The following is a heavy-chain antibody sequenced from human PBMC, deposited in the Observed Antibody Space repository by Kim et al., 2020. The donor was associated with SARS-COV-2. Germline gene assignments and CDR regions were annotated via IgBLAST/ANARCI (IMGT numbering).Heavy chain of an antibody. CDR1: GGSISTSSYY. D-gene: IGHD3-22*01. CDR2: IYYSGNT. V-gene: IGHV4-39*01. Sequence: SETLSLTCTVSGGSISTSSYYWGWIRQPPGKGLKWIGNIYYSGNTYYNSSLKSRVTIFLDTSKNQFTLKLSSVTAADTAVYYCARALDYYDRSAYYDWGQGNLVTVSS. J-gene: IGHJ4*02. CDR3: ARALDYYDRSAYYD.